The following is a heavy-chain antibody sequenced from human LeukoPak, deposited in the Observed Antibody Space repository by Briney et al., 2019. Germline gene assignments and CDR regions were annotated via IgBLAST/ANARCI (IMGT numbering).Heavy chain of an antibody. Sequence: PGGSLRLSCSASGFSFSSYAMHWVRQAPGKGLEYVSAIATDGGSTYYSDSVKGRFTISRYNSRNTLYLHMSSLRAEDTAVYYCVKDGSGSQIWGQGTMVTVSS. CDR2: IATDGGST. CDR1: GFSFSSYA. D-gene: IGHD1-26*01. V-gene: IGHV3-64D*06. CDR3: VKDGSGSQI. J-gene: IGHJ3*02.